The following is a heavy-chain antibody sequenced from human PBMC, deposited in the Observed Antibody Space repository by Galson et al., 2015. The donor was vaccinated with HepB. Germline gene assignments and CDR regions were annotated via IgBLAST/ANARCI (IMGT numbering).Heavy chain of an antibody. CDR2: INPNSGGT. Sequence: SVKVSCKASGYTFTGYYMHWVRQAPGQGLEWMGWINPNSGGTNYAQKFQGRVTMTRDTSISTAYMELSRLRSDDTAVYYCAFPYYGGNSPYFDYWGQGTLVTVSS. D-gene: IGHD4-23*01. CDR1: GYTFTGYY. CDR3: AFPYYGGNSPYFDY. J-gene: IGHJ4*02. V-gene: IGHV1-2*02.